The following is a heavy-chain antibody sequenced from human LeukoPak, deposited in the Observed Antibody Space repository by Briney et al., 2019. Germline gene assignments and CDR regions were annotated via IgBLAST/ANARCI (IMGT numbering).Heavy chain of an antibody. J-gene: IGHJ4*02. Sequence: PGGSLRLSCAASGFTFRSYWMSWVRQAPGKGLEWVASIKQDGSEMYYVDSMRGRLTISRDNAKSSLYLQMNTLRAEDTAVYYCARDVRQWEPDYWGQGTLVTVSS. CDR2: IKQDGSEM. D-gene: IGHD1-26*01. CDR3: ARDVRQWEPDY. V-gene: IGHV3-7*03. CDR1: GFTFRSYW.